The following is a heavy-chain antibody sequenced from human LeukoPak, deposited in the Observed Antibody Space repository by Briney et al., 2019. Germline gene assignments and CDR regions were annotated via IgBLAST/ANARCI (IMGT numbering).Heavy chain of an antibody. CDR3: AREGVAVADWTLYYFDY. V-gene: IGHV3-21*01. CDR2: ISSSSSYI. CDR1: GFTFRSYS. Sequence: GGSLRLSCAASGFTFRSYSMNWVRQAPGKALEWVSSISSSSSYIYYADSVKGRFTISRDNAKNSLYLQMNSLRAEDTAVYYCAREGVAVADWTLYYFDYWGQGTLVTVSS. D-gene: IGHD6-19*01. J-gene: IGHJ4*02.